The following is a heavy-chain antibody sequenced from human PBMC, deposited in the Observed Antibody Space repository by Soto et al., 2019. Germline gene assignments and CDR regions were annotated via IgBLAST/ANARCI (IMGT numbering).Heavy chain of an antibody. J-gene: IGHJ4*02. CDR1: GGSISSGGYS. V-gene: IGHV4-30-2*01. CDR3: ARMNYYDTSGYPFDY. Sequence: SETRSLTCAVSGGSISSGGYSWGCIRQPPGKGLEWIGYIYHSANTYYNPSLKSRVTISVDRSKNQFSLKLSSVTAADTAVYYCARMNYYDTSGYPFDYWGQGMMVT. D-gene: IGHD3-22*01. CDR2: IYHSANT.